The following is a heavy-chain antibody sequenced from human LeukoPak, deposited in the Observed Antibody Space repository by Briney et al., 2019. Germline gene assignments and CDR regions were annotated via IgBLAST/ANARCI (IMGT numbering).Heavy chain of an antibody. CDR3: ARDYGRSRDYGMDV. D-gene: IGHD3-10*01. CDR1: AFTFSGYS. CDR2: ISPSATTI. V-gene: IGHV3-48*01. J-gene: IGHJ6*02. Sequence: PGGSLRLSCAASAFTFSGYSMNWVRQAPGKGLEWVSYISPSATTIYYADSVKGRFTISRDNAKNSLYLQMNSLRAEDTAMYYCARDYGRSRDYGMDVWGQGTTVTVSS.